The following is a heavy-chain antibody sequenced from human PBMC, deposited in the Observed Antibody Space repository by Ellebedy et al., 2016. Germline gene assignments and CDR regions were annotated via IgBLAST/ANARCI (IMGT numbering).Heavy chain of an antibody. CDR1: GFTFSSYG. D-gene: IGHD2-15*01. Sequence: GGSLRLSCAASGFTFSSYGMHWVRQAPGKGLEWVAVIWYDGSNKYYADSVKGRFTISRDNSKNTLYLQMNSLRAEDTAVYYCARDGYCSGGSCDGMDVWGQGTTVTVSS. CDR2: IWYDGSNK. CDR3: ARDGYCSGGSCDGMDV. V-gene: IGHV3-33*01. J-gene: IGHJ6*02.